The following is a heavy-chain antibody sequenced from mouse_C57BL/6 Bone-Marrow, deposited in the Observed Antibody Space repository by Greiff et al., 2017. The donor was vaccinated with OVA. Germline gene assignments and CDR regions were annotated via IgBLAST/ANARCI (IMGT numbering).Heavy chain of an antibody. J-gene: IGHJ4*01. Sequence: VQLQESGAELARPGASVKLSCKASGYTFTSYGISWVKQRTGQGLEWIGEIYPRSGNTYYNEKFKGKATLTADKSSSTAYMELRSLTSEDSAVYFCARWNYGSSYAMDYWGQGTSVTVSS. CDR1: GYTFTSYG. CDR3: ARWNYGSSYAMDY. V-gene: IGHV1-81*01. CDR2: IYPRSGNT. D-gene: IGHD1-1*01.